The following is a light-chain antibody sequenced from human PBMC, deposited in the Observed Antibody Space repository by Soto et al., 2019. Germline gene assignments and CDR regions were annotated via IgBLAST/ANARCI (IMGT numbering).Light chain of an antibody. CDR1: QSINNN. CDR3: QPYNNWPLT. V-gene: IGKV3-15*01. CDR2: RTS. Sequence: EIVMTQSPATLSVSPGERATLFCRASQSINNNLAWYQQKPGQAPRLIMFRTSTRATGVPARFSGSGSETEFNITINSLQSEDFAVYYCQPYNNWPLTFGGGTKVDIK. J-gene: IGKJ4*01.